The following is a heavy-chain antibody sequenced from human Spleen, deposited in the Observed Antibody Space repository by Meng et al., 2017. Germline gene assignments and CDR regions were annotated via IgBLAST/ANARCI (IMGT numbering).Heavy chain of an antibody. J-gene: IGHJ4*02. D-gene: IGHD3-10*01. V-gene: IGHV4-31*03. CDR1: GGSISSGNYY. CDR2: IYYSGTT. CDR3: ARNLWFGELVPPYYFDY. Sequence: LRLSCTVSGGSISSGNYYWTWIRQHPGKGLEWIGYIYYSGTTYYNPSLKSRVTISVDTSENQFSLKLSSVTAADTAVYYCARNLWFGELVPPYYFDYWGQGTLVTVSS.